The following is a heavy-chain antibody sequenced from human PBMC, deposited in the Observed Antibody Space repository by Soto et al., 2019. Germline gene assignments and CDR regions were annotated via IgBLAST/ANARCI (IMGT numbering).Heavy chain of an antibody. Sequence: QVQLVQSGAEVKKPGASVKVSCKASGYTFTGYYMHWVRQAPGQGLEWMGWINPNSGGTNYAQKCQGRVTMTRDTSISTAYMELSRLRSDDTAVYYCARDLRRGSYYLDYWGQGTLVTVSS. D-gene: IGHD1-26*01. J-gene: IGHJ4*02. CDR1: GYTFTGYY. V-gene: IGHV1-2*02. CDR3: ARDLRRGSYYLDY. CDR2: INPNSGGT.